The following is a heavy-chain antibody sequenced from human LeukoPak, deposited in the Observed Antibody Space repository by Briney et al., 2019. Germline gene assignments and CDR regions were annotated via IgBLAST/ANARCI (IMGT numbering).Heavy chain of an antibody. CDR3: TKVGFNA. V-gene: IGHV1-2*02. CDR2: INPKNGGS. CDR1: GYTFTVYY. Sequence: ASVKVSCKASGYTFTVYYMHWVRQAPGQGLEWVGWINPKNGGSNYAQKFQGRVTMSRDTSISTAYMELSRLRSDDTAVYYCTKVGFNAWGQGTLVTVSS. J-gene: IGHJ5*02.